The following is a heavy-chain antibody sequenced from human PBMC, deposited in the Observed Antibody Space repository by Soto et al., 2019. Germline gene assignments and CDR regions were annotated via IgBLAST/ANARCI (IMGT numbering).Heavy chain of an antibody. D-gene: IGHD2-15*01. Sequence: PGESLKISCKGSGYSFTSYWISWVRQMPGKGLEWMGRIDPSDSYTNYSPSFQGHVTISADKSISTAYLQWSSLKASATAMYYCASHCSGGSCYSGHSTVNYYYYYGMDVWGQGTTVTVSS. CDR2: IDPSDSYT. V-gene: IGHV5-10-1*01. CDR1: GYSFTSYW. CDR3: ASHCSGGSCYSGHSTVNYYYYYGMDV. J-gene: IGHJ6*02.